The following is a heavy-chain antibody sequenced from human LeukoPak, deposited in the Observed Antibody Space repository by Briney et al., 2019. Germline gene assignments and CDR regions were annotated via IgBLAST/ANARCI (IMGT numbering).Heavy chain of an antibody. CDR3: ARAVIRSFDWLPNYFDY. D-gene: IGHD3-9*01. J-gene: IGHJ4*02. CDR2: IYHGGSTD. CDR1: GDSMNSSSFY. Sequence: SETLSLTCTVSGDSMNSSSFYWGWIRQPPGKGLEWIGTIYHGGSTDSYTGRTYYKSSLKSRVTISVDTSKNQLSLKLSSVTAADTAVYYCARAVIRSFDWLPNYFDYWGQGNLVTVSS. V-gene: IGHV4-39*07.